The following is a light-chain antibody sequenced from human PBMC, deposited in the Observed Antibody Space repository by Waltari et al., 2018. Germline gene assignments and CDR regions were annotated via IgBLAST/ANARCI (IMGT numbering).Light chain of an antibody. Sequence: DIVMTQSPDSLAVSLGERATINCKSSQSVLYSSNNKNDLAWYQQKPGQPPKLLIYWASTRESGVPDRFSGSGSGADFTLTISSLQAEDVAVYYCQQSYNIPYTFGQGTKLEIK. CDR2: WAS. J-gene: IGKJ2*01. CDR1: QSVLYSSNNKND. CDR3: QQSYNIPYT. V-gene: IGKV4-1*01.